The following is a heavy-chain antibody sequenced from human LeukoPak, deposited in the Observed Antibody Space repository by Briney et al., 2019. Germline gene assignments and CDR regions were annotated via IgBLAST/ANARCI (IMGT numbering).Heavy chain of an antibody. D-gene: IGHD3-22*01. CDR2: ISSSSNSI. J-gene: IGHJ3*02. CDR1: GFTFSIYS. V-gene: IGHV3-21*01. CDR3: AASNYYDSSGYFLDAFDI. Sequence: GGSLRLSCAASGFTFSIYSLNWVRQAPGKGLEWVSSISSSSNSIYYADSVKGRFTISRDNAKNSLYLQMDSLRAEDTAVYYCAASNYYDSSGYFLDAFDIWGQGTMVTVSS.